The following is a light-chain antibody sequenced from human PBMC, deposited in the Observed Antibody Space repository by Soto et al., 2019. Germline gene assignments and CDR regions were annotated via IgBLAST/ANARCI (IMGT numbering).Light chain of an antibody. J-gene: IGLJ2*01. CDR1: NIGSES. CDR3: HVWDSSSDHPVV. Sequence: SYELTQPPSVSVAPGKTDRITCGGNNIGSESVHWYQQKPGQAPVLVIDYDSDRPSGIPERFSGSNSGNTATLTISRVEAGDEADYYCHVWDSSSDHPVVFGGGTKLTVL. V-gene: IGLV3-21*04. CDR2: YDS.